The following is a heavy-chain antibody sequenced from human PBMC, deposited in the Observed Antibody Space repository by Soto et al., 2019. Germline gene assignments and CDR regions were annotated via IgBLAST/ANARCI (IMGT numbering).Heavy chain of an antibody. V-gene: IGHV4-59*01. CDR3: ARVSYDSFVDY. D-gene: IGHD3-22*01. CDR2: IYYSGST. CDR1: GGSISSYY. Sequence: PSETLSLTCTVSGGSISSYYWSWIRQPPGKGLEWIGYIYYSGSTNYNPSLKSRVTISVDTSKNQFSLKLSSVTAADTAVYYCARVSYDSFVDYWGQGTLVTVSS. J-gene: IGHJ4*02.